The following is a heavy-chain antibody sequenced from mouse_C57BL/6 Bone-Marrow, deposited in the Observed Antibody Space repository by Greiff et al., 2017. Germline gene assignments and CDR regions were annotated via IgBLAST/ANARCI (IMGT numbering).Heavy chain of an antibody. CDR1: GYTFTTYP. J-gene: IGHJ2*01. CDR2: FHPYNDDT. V-gene: IGHV1-47*01. CDR3: ARSNTFYYYFDV. Sequence: QVQLKQPGAELVKPGASVKMSCKASGYTFTTYPIEWMKQNPGKSLEWIGNFHPYNDDTKYNEKFKGKATLTVEKSSNTVYLELSRLTSDDSAVYYCARSNTFYYYFDVWGKGTTLTVSS. D-gene: IGHD5-1-1*01.